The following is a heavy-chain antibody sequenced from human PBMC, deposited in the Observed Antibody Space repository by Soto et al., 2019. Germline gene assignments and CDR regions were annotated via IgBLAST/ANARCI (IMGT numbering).Heavy chain of an antibody. CDR1: GFTFSSYA. D-gene: IGHD3-3*01. CDR2: ISGSGGST. CDR3: AKAYYDFWSGPYWFDP. J-gene: IGHJ5*02. V-gene: IGHV3-23*01. Sequence: GGSLRLSCAASGFTFSSYAMSWVRQAPGKGLEWVSAISGSGGSTYYADSVKGQFTISRDNSKNTLYLQMNSLRAEDTAVYYCAKAYYDFWSGPYWFDPWGQGTLVTVSS.